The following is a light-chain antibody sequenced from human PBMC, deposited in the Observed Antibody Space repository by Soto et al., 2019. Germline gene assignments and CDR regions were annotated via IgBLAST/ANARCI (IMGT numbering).Light chain of an antibody. V-gene: IGKV3-20*01. Sequence: EIVLTQSPGTLSLSPGERATLSCRASQSVRSNYLAWYQQKPGQAPRLLIYNSSTRATGIPDRFSGSGSGTDFTLTISRLEPDDFALYYCQQYRELPQPFGQATKVDIK. CDR3: QQYRELPQP. CDR1: QSVRSNY. CDR2: NSS. J-gene: IGKJ1*01.